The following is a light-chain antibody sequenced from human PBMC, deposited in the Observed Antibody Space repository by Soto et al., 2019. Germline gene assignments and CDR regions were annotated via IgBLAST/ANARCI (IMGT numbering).Light chain of an antibody. Sequence: DIQRTQSPSSLSASVGDSVTITCRPSQNIKTYLNWYQQTPGKAPNLXXYAASSLHSGVPSRFSGSGSGTDLTLTLSSLQPEDFATYDCQPSFSSPPWTFGQGTKVDIK. CDR2: AAS. V-gene: IGKV1-39*01. J-gene: IGKJ1*01. CDR3: QPSFSSPPWT. CDR1: QNIKTY.